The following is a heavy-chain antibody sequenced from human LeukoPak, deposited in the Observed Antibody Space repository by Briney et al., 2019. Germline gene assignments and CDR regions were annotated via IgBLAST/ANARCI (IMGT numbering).Heavy chain of an antibody. J-gene: IGHJ4*02. CDR1: RFTFSSHW. CDR2: IYSGGST. Sequence: GGSLRLSCVASRFTFSSHWVSWVRQAPGKGLEWVSVIYSGGSTYYADSVKGRFTISRDNSKNTLYLQMNSLRAEDTAVYYCASNSGSYDNFDYWGQGTLVTVSS. V-gene: IGHV3-53*01. D-gene: IGHD1-26*01. CDR3: ASNSGSYDNFDY.